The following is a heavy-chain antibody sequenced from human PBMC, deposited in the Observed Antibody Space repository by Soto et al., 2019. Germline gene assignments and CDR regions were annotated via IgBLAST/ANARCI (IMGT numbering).Heavy chain of an antibody. CDR1: GGSISGYY. J-gene: IGHJ5*02. Sequence: QVQLQESGPGLVKPSETLSLTCTVSGGSISGYYWSWIRQPPGKGLEWIGCIYYSGSTNYNPSLRCRVTITVDTSKHQFSPKLSSVTGAETAVYYGARGWLYYDASWGQGTLVTVSS. CDR2: IYYSGST. D-gene: IGHD3-3*01. CDR3: ARGWLYYDAS. V-gene: IGHV4-59*12.